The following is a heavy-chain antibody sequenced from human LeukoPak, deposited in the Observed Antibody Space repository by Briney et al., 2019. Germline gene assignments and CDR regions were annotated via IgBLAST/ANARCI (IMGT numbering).Heavy chain of an antibody. D-gene: IGHD2-15*01. Sequence: SEPLSLPCTVSVRSISSCSYCWGWIRPPPGKGLDWNWSIYCSGPTYHNPSLKSRVTIFVDTSTNQLSLKLSSGTTADTAVFYCARLGDCSGGSYYSSAVYFDYWGQGTLVTVSS. J-gene: IGHJ4*02. CDR3: ARLGDCSGGSYYSSAVYFDY. V-gene: IGHV4-39*01. CDR1: VRSISSCSYC. CDR2: IYCSGPT.